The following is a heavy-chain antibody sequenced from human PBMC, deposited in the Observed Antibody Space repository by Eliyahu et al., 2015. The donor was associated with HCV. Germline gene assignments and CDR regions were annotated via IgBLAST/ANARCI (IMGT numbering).Heavy chain of an antibody. CDR2: NNPSGGST. Sequence: QVQLVQSGAEVKKPGASVKVSCKASXYTFXXXXMXXVRQAPGXGRGWMGINNPSGGSTSYAQKFQGRVTMTRDTSTSTVYMELSSLRSEDTAVYYCARGGWGYSSSAYYYYYGMDVWGQGTTVTVSS. D-gene: IGHD6-6*01. J-gene: IGHJ6*02. CDR3: ARGGWGYSSSAYYYYYGMDV. V-gene: IGHV1-46*01. CDR1: XYTFXXXX.